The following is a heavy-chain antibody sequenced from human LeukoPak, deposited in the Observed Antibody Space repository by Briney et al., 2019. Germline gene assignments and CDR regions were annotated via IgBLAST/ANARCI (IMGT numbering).Heavy chain of an antibody. D-gene: IGHD3-22*01. V-gene: IGHV3-23*01. CDR1: GFTFSSYA. J-gene: IGHJ3*02. Sequence: GGSLRLSCEASGFTFSSYAMTWVRQAPGKGLEGVSGIYASRSATHYADTVKGRFTISRDNSKNTLYLQMNSLRAEDTAVYYCAKRPRDSSGYYLGAFDMWGQGTMVTVSS. CDR2: IYASRSAT. CDR3: AKRPRDSSGYYLGAFDM.